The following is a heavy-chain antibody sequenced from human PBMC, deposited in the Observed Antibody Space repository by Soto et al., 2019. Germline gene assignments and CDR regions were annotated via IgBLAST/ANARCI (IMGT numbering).Heavy chain of an antibody. CDR3: ARRVTIGEYYFDY. CDR2: IYYSGST. V-gene: IGHV4-39*01. D-gene: IGHD4-4*01. J-gene: IGHJ4*02. CDR1: GGSISSSSYY. Sequence: QLQLQESGPGLVKPSETLSLTCTVSGGSISSSSYYWGWIRQPPGKGLEWIGSIYYSGSTYYNPSLKSRVTISVDTSKYQFSLKLSSVTAADTAVYYCARRVTIGEYYFDYWGQGTLVTVSS.